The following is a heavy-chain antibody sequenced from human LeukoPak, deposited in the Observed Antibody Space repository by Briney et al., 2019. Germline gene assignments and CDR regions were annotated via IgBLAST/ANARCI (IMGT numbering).Heavy chain of an antibody. CDR2: ISWNSGSI. J-gene: IGHJ6*03. V-gene: IGHV3-9*01. CDR1: GFTFDDYA. CDR3: ARVPHRYYYYYYYMDV. Sequence: GGSLRLSCAASGFTFDDYAMHWVRQAPGKGLEWVSGISWNSGSIGYADSVKGRFTISRDNAKNSLYLQMNSLRAEDTAVYYCARVPHRYYYYYYYMDVWGKGTTVTISS.